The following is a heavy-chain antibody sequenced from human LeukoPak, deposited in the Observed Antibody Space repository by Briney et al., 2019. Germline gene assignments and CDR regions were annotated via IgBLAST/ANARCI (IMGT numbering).Heavy chain of an antibody. V-gene: IGHV4-61*08. Sequence: SSETLSLTCTVSGGSVSSGGYSWNWIRQPPGKGLEWIGYISHSGSTNYNPSLKSRVTMSVDTSKNQFSLNLSSVTAADTAVYYCATGGGSSGWYRTFDIWGQGTMVTVSS. CDR3: ATGGGSSGWYRTFDI. D-gene: IGHD6-19*01. CDR1: GGSVSSGGYS. CDR2: ISHSGST. J-gene: IGHJ3*02.